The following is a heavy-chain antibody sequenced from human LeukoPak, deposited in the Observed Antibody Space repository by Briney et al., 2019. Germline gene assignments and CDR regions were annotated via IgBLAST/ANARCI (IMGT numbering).Heavy chain of an antibody. CDR2: VYYSGSS. V-gene: IGHV4-59*08. D-gene: IGHD2-8*02. Sequence: PSETLSLTCTVSGGSISSSYWTWIRQPPGKGLEWVGYVYYSGSSTYNPSLKSRVTISVHTSKTQFSLKLSSVIAADTAVYYCAKGGLPGGFDIWGQGTLVTVSS. CDR3: AKGGLPGGFDI. J-gene: IGHJ3*02. CDR1: GGSISSSY.